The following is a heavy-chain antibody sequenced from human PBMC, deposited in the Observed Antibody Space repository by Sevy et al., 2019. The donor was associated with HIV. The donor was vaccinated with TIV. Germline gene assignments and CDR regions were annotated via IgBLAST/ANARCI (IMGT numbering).Heavy chain of an antibody. J-gene: IGHJ6*02. CDR2: IYTSGST. CDR1: GGSISSYY. Sequence: SETLSLTCTVSGGSISSYYWSWIRQPAGKGLEWIGRIYTSGSTNYNPSLKSRVTMSVDTSKNQYFLKLSSVTAADTAVYYCARDVGIAVAGTPGGMDVWGQGTTVTVSS. D-gene: IGHD6-19*01. CDR3: ARDVGIAVAGTPGGMDV. V-gene: IGHV4-4*07.